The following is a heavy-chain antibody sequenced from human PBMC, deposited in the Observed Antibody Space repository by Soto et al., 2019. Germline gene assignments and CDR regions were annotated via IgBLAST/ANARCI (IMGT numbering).Heavy chain of an antibody. CDR2: IYYSGST. V-gene: IGHV4-30-4*01. D-gene: IGHD3-3*01. CDR3: ARGNDFWSGYPYGMDV. J-gene: IGHJ6*02. CDR1: GGSISSGDYY. Sequence: PSETLSLTCTVSGGSISSGDYYWSWIRQPPGKGLEWIGYIYYSGSTYYNPSLKSRVTISVDTSKDQFSLKLSSVTAADTAVYYCARGNDFWSGYPYGMDVWGQGTTVTVSS.